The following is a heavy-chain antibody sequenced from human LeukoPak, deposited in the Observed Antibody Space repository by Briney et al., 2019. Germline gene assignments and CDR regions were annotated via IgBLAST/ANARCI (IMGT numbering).Heavy chain of an antibody. CDR1: GFTFRNYG. J-gene: IGHJ4*02. V-gene: IGHV3-30*02. CDR2: KRYDGTNE. D-gene: IGHD4/OR15-4a*01. Sequence: GGSLRLSCVASGFTFRNYGMHWVRQAPGKGLEWVAFKRYDGTNEDYADSVKGRFTISRDNSKNTVSLQMNSLRAEDTAVYYCARRAGAYSHPYDYWGQGTLVTVSS. CDR3: ARRAGAYSHPYDY.